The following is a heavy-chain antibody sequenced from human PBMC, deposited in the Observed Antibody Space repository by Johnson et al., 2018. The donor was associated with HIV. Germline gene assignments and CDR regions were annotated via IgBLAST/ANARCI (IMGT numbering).Heavy chain of an antibody. J-gene: IGHJ3*01. CDR2: INADGSRA. D-gene: IGHD4/OR15-4a*01. CDR1: GFSFSSTW. CDR3: VRDDYSFHF. Sequence: VQLVESGGGLVQPGGSLRLSCAASGFSFSSTWMTWVRQAPGKGLVWVSRINADGSRATYADSVKGRFTISRDNAKNTLYLEINGLRADDTAVYYCVRDDYSFHFWGRGTLVTVSS. V-gene: IGHV3-74*01.